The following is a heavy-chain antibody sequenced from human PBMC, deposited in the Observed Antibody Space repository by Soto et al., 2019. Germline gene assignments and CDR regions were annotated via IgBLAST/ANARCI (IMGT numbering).Heavy chain of an antibody. CDR1: GGSISSGGYY. V-gene: IGHV4-31*03. CDR3: ARGPDYGDYGWFDP. Sequence: QVQLQESGPGLVKPSQTLSLTCTVSGGSISSGGYYWSWTRQHPGKGLEWIGYIYYSGSTYYNPSLKSRVTISVDTSKNQFSLKLSSVTAADTAVYYCARGPDYGDYGWFDPWGQGTLVTVSS. D-gene: IGHD4-17*01. J-gene: IGHJ5*02. CDR2: IYYSGST.